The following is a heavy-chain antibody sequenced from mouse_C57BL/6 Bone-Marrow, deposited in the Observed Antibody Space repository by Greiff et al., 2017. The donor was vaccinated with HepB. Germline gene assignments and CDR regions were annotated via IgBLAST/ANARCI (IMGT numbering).Heavy chain of an antibody. J-gene: IGHJ3*01. Sequence: EVMLVESGGGLVKPGGSLQLSCAASGFTFSSYAMSWVRQTPEKRLEWVATISDGGSYTYYPDNVKGRFTISRDNAKNNLYLQMSHLKSEDTAMYYCARVLTGTWFAYWGQGTLVTVSA. CDR1: GFTFSSYA. CDR3: ARVLTGTWFAY. D-gene: IGHD4-1*01. V-gene: IGHV5-4*03. CDR2: ISDGGSYT.